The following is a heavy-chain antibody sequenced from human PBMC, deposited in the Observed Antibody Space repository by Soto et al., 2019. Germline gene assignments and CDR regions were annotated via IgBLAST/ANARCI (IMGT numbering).Heavy chain of an antibody. CDR2: ISGSGGST. V-gene: IGHV3-23*01. CDR3: AKDRALWGPPLYGMVV. J-gene: IGHJ6*02. D-gene: IGHD7-27*01. Sequence: GGSLRLSCAASGFTFSSYAMSWVRQAPGKGLEWVSAISGSGGSTYYADSVKGRFTISRDNSKNTLYLQMNSLRAEDTAVYYCAKDRALWGPPLYGMVVWGQGTTVTVSS. CDR1: GFTFSSYA.